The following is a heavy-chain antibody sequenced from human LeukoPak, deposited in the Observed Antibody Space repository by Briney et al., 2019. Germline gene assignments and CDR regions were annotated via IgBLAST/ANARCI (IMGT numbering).Heavy chain of an antibody. Sequence: SETLSLTCAVYGGSFSGYYWSWIRQPPGKGLEWIGEINHSGSTNYNPSLKSRVTISVDTSKNQFSLKLSSVTAADTAVYYCARDRIPDDYGDQWGQGTLVTVSS. CDR3: ARDRIPDDYGDQ. V-gene: IGHV4-34*01. CDR2: INHSGST. J-gene: IGHJ4*02. CDR1: GGSFSGYY.